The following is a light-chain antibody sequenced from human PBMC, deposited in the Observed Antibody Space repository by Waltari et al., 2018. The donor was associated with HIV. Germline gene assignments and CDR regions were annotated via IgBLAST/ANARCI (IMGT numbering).Light chain of an antibody. CDR2: DTT. CDR1: TGAVTSGHC. Sequence: QDVVTQEPSLTVSPGGTVTLTCAPSTGAVTSGHCPYWFQLRPGQAPKTLIYDTTNRHSWTPARFSGSLLGSKAALTLSGAQFEDEADYFCLLSFNGVVVCGGGTTLTVL. V-gene: IGLV7-46*01. CDR3: LLSFNGVVV. J-gene: IGLJ2*01.